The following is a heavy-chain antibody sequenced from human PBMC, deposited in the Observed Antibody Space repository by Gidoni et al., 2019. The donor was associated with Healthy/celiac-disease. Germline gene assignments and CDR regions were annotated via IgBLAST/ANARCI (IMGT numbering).Heavy chain of an antibody. CDR2: INAGNGNT. CDR1: GYTFTSYA. V-gene: IGHV1-3*01. D-gene: IGHD6-19*01. J-gene: IGHJ4*02. CDR3: ARDGDSSGLDY. Sequence: QVQLVPSGAAVKKPGASVQVSCQASGYTFTSYAMHWVRQAPGQRLEWMGWINAGNGNTKYAQKFQGRVTRTRETSASTAYMELRSRRSEDTAVYYCARDGDSSGLDYWGQGTLVTVSS.